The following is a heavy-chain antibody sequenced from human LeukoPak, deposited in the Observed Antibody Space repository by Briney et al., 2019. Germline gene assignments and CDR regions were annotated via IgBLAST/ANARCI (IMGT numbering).Heavy chain of an antibody. J-gene: IGHJ4*02. CDR3: ARDSDDQYYYDSSGYY. CDR1: GGTFSSYA. D-gene: IGHD3-22*01. CDR2: IIPILGIA. V-gene: IGHV1-69*04. Sequence: SVKVSCKASGGTFSSYAISWVRQAPGQGLEWMGRIIPILGIANYAQKFQGRVTITADKSTSTAYMELSSLRSEDTAVYYCARDSDDQYYYDSSGYYWGQGTLVTVSS.